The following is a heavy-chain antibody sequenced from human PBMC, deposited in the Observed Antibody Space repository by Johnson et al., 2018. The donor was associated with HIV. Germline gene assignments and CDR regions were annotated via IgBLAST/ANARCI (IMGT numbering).Heavy chain of an antibody. CDR2: ISYDGSNK. D-gene: IGHD3-22*01. CDR1: GFTFSSYA. V-gene: IGHV3-30*04. Sequence: QMQLVESGGGVVQPGRSLRLSCAASGFTFSSYAIHWVRQAPGKGLEWVAVISYDGSNKYYADSVKGRFTISRDNSKNTLYLQMNSLRAEDTAVYYCAREYYYDSSGYNAFDIWGQGTMVTVSS. CDR3: AREYYYDSSGYNAFDI. J-gene: IGHJ3*02.